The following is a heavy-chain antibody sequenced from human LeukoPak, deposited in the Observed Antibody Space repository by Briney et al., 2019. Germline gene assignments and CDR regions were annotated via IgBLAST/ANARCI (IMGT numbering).Heavy chain of an antibody. CDR1: GGSISSGGYY. D-gene: IGHD3-10*01. CDR2: IYYSGST. V-gene: IGHV4-31*03. CDR3: ARFERGYYGSGRYPYCFDY. J-gene: IGHJ4*02. Sequence: SETLSLTCTVSGGSISSGGYYWSWIRQHPGKGLEWIGYIYYSGSTYYNPSLKSRVTISVDTSKNQFSLKLSSVTAADTAVYYCARFERGYYGSGRYPYCFDYWGQGTLVTVSS.